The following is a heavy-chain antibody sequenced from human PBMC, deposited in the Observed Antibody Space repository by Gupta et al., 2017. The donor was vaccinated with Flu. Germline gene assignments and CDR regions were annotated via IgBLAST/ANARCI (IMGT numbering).Heavy chain of an antibody. D-gene: IGHD3-22*01. CDR1: GFIFHDYA. J-gene: IGHJ5*01. CDR3: AKGSYYYDSSGYFDS. V-gene: IGHV3-23*01. Sequence: EVAILESGGGLVQPGGSLRLSCAVFGFIFHDYAMNWVRQAPGKGLEWVAGITGSGGATYYADSVKGRFTISRDNSKNTLYLQLNSLRAEDAAFYHCAKGSYYYDSSGYFDSWGQGTLVTVSS. CDR2: ITGSGGAT.